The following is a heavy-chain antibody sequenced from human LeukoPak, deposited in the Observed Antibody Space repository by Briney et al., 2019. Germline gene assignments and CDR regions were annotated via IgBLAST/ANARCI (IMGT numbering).Heavy chain of an antibody. Sequence: GGSLRLSCAASGFTFKIYSMNGVRQAPGKGLEWVSSISTSSSHMYYADSVKGRFTISRDNAKNSLYLQMNTLRAEDTAVYYCARDDASAHFFDYWCQGTLVTVSS. V-gene: IGHV3-21*01. CDR1: GFTFKIYS. CDR2: ISTSSSHM. J-gene: IGHJ4*02. CDR3: ARDDASAHFFDY.